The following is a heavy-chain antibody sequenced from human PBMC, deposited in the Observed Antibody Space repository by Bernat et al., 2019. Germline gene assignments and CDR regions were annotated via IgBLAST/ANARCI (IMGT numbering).Heavy chain of an antibody. CDR2: NDPSGSYT. CDR1: GYSFTSYW. Sequence: EVQLVQSGAEVKKPGESLRISCKGSGYSFTSYWISWVRQMPGKGLEWSGRNDPSGSYTNYSPSFRVHDTVSADKTISSAYLQWSSMKDSNTAMYDCARDLSPYGNTILRLGELSLYDDYWGQRALVTVSS. D-gene: IGHD3-16*02. J-gene: IGHJ4*02. V-gene: IGHV5-10-1*01. CDR3: ARDLSPYGNTILRLGELSLYDDY.